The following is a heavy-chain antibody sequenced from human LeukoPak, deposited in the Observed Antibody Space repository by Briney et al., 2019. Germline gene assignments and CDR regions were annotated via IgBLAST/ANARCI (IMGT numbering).Heavy chain of an antibody. V-gene: IGHV1-2*02. CDR2: IKPNSGGT. J-gene: IGHJ6*03. D-gene: IGHD3-3*01. Sequence: ASVKVSCKASGYTFTGHSMYWVRQAPGQGLEWMGWIKPNSGGTNYAQKLQGRVTMTTDTSTSTAYMELRSLRSDDTAVYYCAREYYDFWSGYYTGRGYYYYMDVWGKGTTVTVSS. CDR3: AREYYDFWSGYYTGRGYYYYMDV. CDR1: GYTFTGHS.